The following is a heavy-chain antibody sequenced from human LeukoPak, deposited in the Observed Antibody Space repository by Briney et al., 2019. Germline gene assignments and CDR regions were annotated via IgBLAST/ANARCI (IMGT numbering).Heavy chain of an antibody. J-gene: IGHJ4*02. Sequence: PGGSLRLSCAASGFTSSSHGMNWVRQAPGKGLEWVAFIRYDGSNKYYADSVKGRFTISRDNSKNTLYLQMNSLRAEDTAVYYCARDSFVRSYYDILTGYFLFDYWGQGTLVTVSS. D-gene: IGHD3-9*01. V-gene: IGHV3-30*02. CDR1: GFTSSSHG. CDR2: IRYDGSNK. CDR3: ARDSFVRSYYDILTGYFLFDY.